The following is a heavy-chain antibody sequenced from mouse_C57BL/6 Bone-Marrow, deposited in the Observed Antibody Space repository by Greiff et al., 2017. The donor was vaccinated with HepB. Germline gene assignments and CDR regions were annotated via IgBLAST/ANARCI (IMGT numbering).Heavy chain of an antibody. CDR2: ISNLAYSI. D-gene: IGHD1-1*01. CDR1: GFTFSDYG. J-gene: IGHJ4*01. V-gene: IGHV5-15*01. Sequence: EVHLVESGGGLVQPGGSLKLSCAASGFTFSDYGMAWVRQAPRKGPEWVAFISNLAYSIYYADTVTGRFTISRENAKNTLYLEMSSLRSEDTAMYYCARRSYYGSRDYYAMDYWGQGTSVTVSS. CDR3: ARRSYYGSRDYYAMDY.